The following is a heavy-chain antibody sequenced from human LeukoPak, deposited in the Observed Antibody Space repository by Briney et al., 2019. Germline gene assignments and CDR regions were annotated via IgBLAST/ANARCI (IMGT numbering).Heavy chain of an antibody. J-gene: IGHJ4*02. D-gene: IGHD4-23*01. CDR3: ARLNGGN. CDR1: GGSISTYY. V-gene: IGHV4-59*08. CDR2: SDYSGST. Sequence: KPSETLSLTCTVSGGSISTYYWSWIRQPPGKGLEWIGNSDYSGSTAYNPSLNGRVAVSLDTSKNQFSLKLRSVTAADTAVYYCARLNGGNWGPGIMVTVSS.